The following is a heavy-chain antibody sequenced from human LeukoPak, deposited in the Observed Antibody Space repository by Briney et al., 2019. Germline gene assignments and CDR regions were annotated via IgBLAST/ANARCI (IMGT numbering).Heavy chain of an antibody. CDR3: ARDGYSSGWAAGAFDY. J-gene: IGHJ4*02. Sequence: GASVKVSCKASGYTFTSYYMHWVRQAPGQGLEWMGIINPSGGSTSYAQKFQGRVTMTRDTSTSTVYMELSSLRSDDTAVYYCARDGYSSGWAAGAFDYWGQGTLVTVSS. CDR2: INPSGGST. V-gene: IGHV1-46*01. CDR1: GYTFTSYY. D-gene: IGHD6-19*01.